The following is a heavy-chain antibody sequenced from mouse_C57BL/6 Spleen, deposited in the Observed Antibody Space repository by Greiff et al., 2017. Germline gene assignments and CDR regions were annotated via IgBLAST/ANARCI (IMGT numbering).Heavy chain of an antibody. CDR1: GFTFSDYG. CDR2: ISNLAYSV. D-gene: IGHD2-3*01. V-gene: IGHV5-15*01. J-gene: IGHJ4*01. Sequence: EVQVVESGGGLVQPGGSLKLSCAASGFTFSDYGMAWVRQAPRKGPEWVAFISNLAYSVYYADTVTGRFTISRENAKNGLYLEMHSLRSEYTAMYYCASHHDGYYEDYPRDYWGQGTSVTVSS. CDR3: ASHHDGYYEDYPRDY.